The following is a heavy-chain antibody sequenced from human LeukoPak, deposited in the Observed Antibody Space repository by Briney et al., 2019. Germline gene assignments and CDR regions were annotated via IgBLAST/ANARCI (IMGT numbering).Heavy chain of an antibody. CDR2: ISGSGGST. Sequence: HAGGSLRLSCAASGFTFSSYAMSWVRQAPGKGLEWVSAISGSGGSTYYADSVKGRFTISRDNSKNTLYLQMNSLRAEDTAVYYCAKSVGATGEVAYWGQGTLVTVSS. V-gene: IGHV3-23*01. CDR3: AKSVGATGEVAY. CDR1: GFTFSSYA. D-gene: IGHD1-26*01. J-gene: IGHJ4*02.